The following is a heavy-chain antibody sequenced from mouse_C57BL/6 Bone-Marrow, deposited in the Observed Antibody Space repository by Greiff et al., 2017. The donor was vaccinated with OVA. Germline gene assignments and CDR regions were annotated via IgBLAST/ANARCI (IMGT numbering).Heavy chain of an antibody. J-gene: IGHJ1*03. V-gene: IGHV5-17*01. CDR1: GFTFSDYG. Sequence: EVQLVESGGGLVKPGGSLKLSCAASGFTFSDYGMHWVRQAPEKGLEWVAYISSGSSTIYYADTVKGRFTISRDDAKNTLFLQMTSLRSEDTAMYYCARGGIYYDPYFDVWGTGTTVTVSS. CDR3: ARGGIYYDPYFDV. CDR2: ISSGSSTI. D-gene: IGHD2-4*01.